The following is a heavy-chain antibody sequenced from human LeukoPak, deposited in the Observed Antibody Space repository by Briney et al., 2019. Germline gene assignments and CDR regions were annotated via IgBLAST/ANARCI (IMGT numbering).Heavy chain of an antibody. D-gene: IGHD3-22*01. CDR2: IYYSGST. Sequence: SETLSLTCTVSGGSISSYYWSWIRQPPGKGLEWIGYIYYSGSTNYNPSLKSRVTIPVDTSKNQFSLKLSSVTAADTAVYYCARHSPLLRWFDPWGQGTLVTVSS. J-gene: IGHJ5*02. CDR1: GGSISSYY. V-gene: IGHV4-59*08. CDR3: ARHSPLLRWFDP.